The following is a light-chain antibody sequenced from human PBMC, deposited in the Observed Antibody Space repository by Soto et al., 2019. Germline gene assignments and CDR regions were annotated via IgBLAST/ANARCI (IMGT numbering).Light chain of an antibody. CDR3: QQYDTYPLT. J-gene: IGKJ4*01. CDR1: HDIRKY. Sequence: DIQMTQSPSSLSASVGDRVTITCQASHDIRKYLNWYQQKPGKAPKLLIYDASNMETGVPSRFSGSASGTEFTLTISGLQPEDVASYYCQQYDTYPLTFGGGTKVDI. V-gene: IGKV1-33*01. CDR2: DAS.